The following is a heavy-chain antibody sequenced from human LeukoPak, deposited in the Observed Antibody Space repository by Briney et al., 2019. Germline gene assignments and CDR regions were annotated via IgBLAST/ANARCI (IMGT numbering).Heavy chain of an antibody. D-gene: IGHD3-22*01. J-gene: IGHJ4*02. V-gene: IGHV1-2*02. CDR2: INPNSGGT. CDR3: ARGLYYYDSSGYSYYFDY. Sequence: ASVKVSGKASGYTFTGYYMHWVRQAPGQGLEWMGWINPNSGGTNYAQKFQGRVTMTRDTSISTAYMELSRLRSDDTAVYYCARGLYYYDSSGYSYYFDYWGQGTLVTVSS. CDR1: GYTFTGYY.